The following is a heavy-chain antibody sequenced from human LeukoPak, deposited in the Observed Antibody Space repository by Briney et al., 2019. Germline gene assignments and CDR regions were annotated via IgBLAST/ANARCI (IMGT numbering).Heavy chain of an antibody. D-gene: IGHD3-9*01. Sequence: SETLSLTCAVYGGSFSGYYWSWIRQPSGKGLEWIGEINHSGSTNYNPSLKSRVTISVDTSKNQFSLKLSSVTAADTAVYYCARGELRYFDWLSYNWFDPWGQGTLVTVSS. CDR3: ARGELRYFDWLSYNWFDP. J-gene: IGHJ5*02. CDR1: GGSFSGYY. V-gene: IGHV4-34*01. CDR2: INHSGST.